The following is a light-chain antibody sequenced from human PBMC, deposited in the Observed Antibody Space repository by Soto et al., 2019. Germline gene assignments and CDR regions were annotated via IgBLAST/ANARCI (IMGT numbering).Light chain of an antibody. CDR1: QDISKW. V-gene: IGKV1-5*01. J-gene: IGKJ1*01. CDR2: DAS. CDR3: QQYDSFPWT. Sequence: DIQMTQSPSTLSASVGDRVAITFRASQDISKWLAWYQQKPGKPPKLLIYDASGLDSGVPSRFSGSGYGTEFTLTISGLQPEDFATFYCQQYDSFPWTFGPGTKVDIK.